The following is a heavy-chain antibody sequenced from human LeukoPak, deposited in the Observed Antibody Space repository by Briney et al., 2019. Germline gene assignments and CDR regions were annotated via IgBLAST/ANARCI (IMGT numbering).Heavy chain of an antibody. CDR3: ARESNILTNFDY. V-gene: IGHV3-23*01. CDR2: LTGSGGST. D-gene: IGHD3-9*01. Sequence: GGSLRLSCVASGFTFNTYAMAWVRQAPGKGLEWVSTLTGSGGSTYYADSVKGRFTISRDNSKNTLYLQMNSLRAEDTAVFYCARESNILTNFDYWGQGTLVTVSS. J-gene: IGHJ4*02. CDR1: GFTFNTYA.